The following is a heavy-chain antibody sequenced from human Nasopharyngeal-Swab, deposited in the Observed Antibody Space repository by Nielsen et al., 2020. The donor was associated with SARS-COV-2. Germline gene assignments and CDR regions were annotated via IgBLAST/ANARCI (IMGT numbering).Heavy chain of an antibody. CDR3: ARGPGRITIFGVVIDSRGWFDP. J-gene: IGHJ5*02. D-gene: IGHD3-3*01. CDR1: GGSISSYY. Sequence: SETLSLTCTVSGGSISSYYWSWIRQPPGEGLEWIGYIYYSGSTNYNPSLKSRVTISVDTSKNQFSLKLSSVTAADTAVYYCARGPGRITIFGVVIDSRGWFDPWGQGTLVTVSS. CDR2: IYYSGST. V-gene: IGHV4-59*01.